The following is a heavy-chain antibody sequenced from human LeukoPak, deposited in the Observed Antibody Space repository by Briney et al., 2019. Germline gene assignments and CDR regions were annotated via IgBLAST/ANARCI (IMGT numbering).Heavy chain of an antibody. CDR2: IDPSGGST. Sequence: ASVKVSCTASGYTFTSYYIVWVRQAPGQGLEWMGRIDPSGGSTSYAQKFQGRVTMTRGTSTSTVYMELSSLISEDTAVYYCARNSGSGFDYWGQGTLVTVSS. J-gene: IGHJ4*02. CDR1: GYTFTSYY. CDR3: ARNSGSGFDY. D-gene: IGHD2-15*01. V-gene: IGHV1-46*01.